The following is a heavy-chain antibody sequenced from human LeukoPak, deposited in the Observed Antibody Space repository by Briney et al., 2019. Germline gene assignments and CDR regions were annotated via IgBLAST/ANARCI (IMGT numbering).Heavy chain of an antibody. CDR1: GYSFTSYW. V-gene: IGHV5-10-1*01. CDR3: ARGTATSGDYKGGGYYFDY. D-gene: IGHD4-17*01. CDR2: IDPSDSYT. Sequence: GESLRISCKGSGYSFTSYWISWVRQMPGKGLEWMGRIDPSDSYTNYSPSFQGHVTISADKSISTAYLQWSSLKASDTAMYYCARGTATSGDYKGGGYYFDYWGQGTLVTVSS. J-gene: IGHJ4*02.